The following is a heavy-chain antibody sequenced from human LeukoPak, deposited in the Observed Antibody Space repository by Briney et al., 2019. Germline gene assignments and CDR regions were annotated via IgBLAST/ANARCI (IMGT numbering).Heavy chain of an antibody. CDR1: GYSISSGYY. D-gene: IGHD3-3*01. CDR3: ARGAFGVLLSAFDI. Sequence: SETLSLTCTVSGYSISSGYYWGWIRQPPGKGLEWIGNIYHSGSTYSNPSLKSRVIISVDTSKNQFSLKLSSVTAADTAVYWCARGAFGVLLSAFDIWGQGTMVTVSS. CDR2: IYHSGST. V-gene: IGHV4-38-2*02. J-gene: IGHJ3*02.